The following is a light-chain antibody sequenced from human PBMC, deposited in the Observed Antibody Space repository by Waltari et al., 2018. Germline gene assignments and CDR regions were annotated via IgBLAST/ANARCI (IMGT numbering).Light chain of an antibody. J-gene: IGLJ3*02. Sequence: QSIVTQSPSVSGTPGQRVTISCSASGSKIGSIDLNWYQQLPGTAPNLLIYHINVRPSGVPDRFSGSKSGTSASLTISGLQSEDEADYYCAAWFDSLNGWVFGGGTKVTVL. V-gene: IGLV1-44*01. CDR2: HIN. CDR1: GSKIGSID. CDR3: AAWFDSLNGWV.